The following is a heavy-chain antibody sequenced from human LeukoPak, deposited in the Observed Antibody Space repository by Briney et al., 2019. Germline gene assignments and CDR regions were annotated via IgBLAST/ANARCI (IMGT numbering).Heavy chain of an antibody. CDR1: GFTFSSYG. V-gene: IGHV3-48*01. J-gene: IGHJ4*02. CDR2: ISSSISTI. D-gene: IGHD6-19*01. Sequence: GGSLRPSCAASGFTFSSYGMDWVRQAPGKGLEWVSYISSSISTIYYADPVKGRFTISRDNAKNSLYLQMNSLRAEDTAVYYCARARQSNYWGQGTLVTVSS. CDR3: ARARQSNY.